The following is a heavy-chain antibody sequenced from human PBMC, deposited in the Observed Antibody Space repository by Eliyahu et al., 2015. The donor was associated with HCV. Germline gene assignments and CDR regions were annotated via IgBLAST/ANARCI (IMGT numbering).Heavy chain of an antibody. V-gene: IGHV1-69*01. CDR1: GGIFSSYS. D-gene: IGHD4-23*01. CDR2: ITPMFATA. Sequence: QVQLVQSGAEVKKPGSSVKVSCKASGGIFSSYSISWVRQAPGQRLEWMGGITPMFATANYAQKFQGRVTISADESSSTTYLELSSLRSDDTAVYYCTRGSAEHSGGNSPFDYWGQGTLVTVSS. CDR3: TRGSAEHSGGNSPFDY. J-gene: IGHJ4*02.